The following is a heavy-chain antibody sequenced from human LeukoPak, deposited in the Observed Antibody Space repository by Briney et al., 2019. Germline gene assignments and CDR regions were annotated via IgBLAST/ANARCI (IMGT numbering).Heavy chain of an antibody. CDR2: TYYRSQWYN. CDR1: GDSLSSNSVA. Sequence: SQTLSLTCAISGDSLSSNSVAWNWIRQSSSRGLEWLGRTYYRSQWYNEYAASVRRRISINPDTPKNQFSLQLNSVTPEDTAVYYCARDQYCSSFACSFDYWGQEILVTVSS. J-gene: IGHJ4*02. V-gene: IGHV6-1*01. CDR3: ARDQYCSSFACSFDY. D-gene: IGHD2-2*01.